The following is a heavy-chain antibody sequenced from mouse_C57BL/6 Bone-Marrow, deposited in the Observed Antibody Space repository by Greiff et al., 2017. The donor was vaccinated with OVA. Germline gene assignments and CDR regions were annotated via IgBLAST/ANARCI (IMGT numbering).Heavy chain of an antibody. CDR1: GYTFTSYW. J-gene: IGHJ2*01. CDR2: IYPGSGST. Sequence: VQLQQSGAELVKPGASVKMSCKASGYTFTSYWITWVKQRPGQGLEWIGDIYPGSGSTNYNEKFKSKATLTVDTSSSTAYMQLSSLTSEDSAVYYCARGLTTVVIDYWGQGTTLTVSS. CDR3: ARGLTTVVIDY. D-gene: IGHD1-1*01. V-gene: IGHV1-55*01.